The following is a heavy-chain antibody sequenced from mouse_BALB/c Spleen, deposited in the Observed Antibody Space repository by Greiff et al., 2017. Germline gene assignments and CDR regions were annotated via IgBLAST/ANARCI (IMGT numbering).Heavy chain of an antibody. CDR3: ARGLWLRNYAMDY. CDR1: GFNIKDTY. Sequence: EVKLMESGAELVKPGASVKLSCTASGFNIKDTYMHWVKQRPEQGLEWIGRIDPANGNTKYDPKFQGKATITADTSSNTAYLQLSSLTSEDTDVYYCARGLWLRNYAMDYWGQGTSVTVSS. CDR2: IDPANGNT. D-gene: IGHD2-2*01. J-gene: IGHJ4*01. V-gene: IGHV14-3*02.